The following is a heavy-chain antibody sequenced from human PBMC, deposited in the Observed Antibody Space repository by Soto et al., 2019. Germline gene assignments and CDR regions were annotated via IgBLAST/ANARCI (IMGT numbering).Heavy chain of an antibody. CDR1: GGTFSSYA. CDR3: ASPYSSSFYYYGLDV. Sequence: QVQLVQSGAEVKKPGSSVKVSCKASGGTFSSYAISWVRQAPGQGLEWMGGIIPIFGTANYAQKFQGRVTITADESTSTAYTELSSLRSEDTAVDYCASPYSSSFYYYGLDVWGQGTTVTVSS. D-gene: IGHD6-6*01. J-gene: IGHJ6*02. CDR2: IIPIFGTA. V-gene: IGHV1-69*12.